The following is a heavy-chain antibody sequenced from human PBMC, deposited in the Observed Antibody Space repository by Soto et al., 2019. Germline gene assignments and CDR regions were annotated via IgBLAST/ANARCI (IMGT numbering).Heavy chain of an antibody. CDR2: IYRDGST. D-gene: IGHD6-19*01. CDR1: GSTVSISY. CDR3: ARGKGIGWYESSDY. V-gene: IGHV3-53*01. J-gene: IGHJ4*02. Sequence: PGESLKISCAASGSTVSISYMSWVRQAPGKGLEWVSTIYRDGSTYYADSVEGRFTISRDNSKNTLYLQMNSLRAEDTATYYCARGKGIGWYESSDYWGQGTLVTVSS.